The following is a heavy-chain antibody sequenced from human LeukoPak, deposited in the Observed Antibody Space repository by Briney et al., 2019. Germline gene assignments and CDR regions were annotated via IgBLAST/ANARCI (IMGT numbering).Heavy chain of an antibody. CDR3: ARRGDCTNGVCAGSIDY. V-gene: IGHV5-51*01. CDR2: IYPGDSDI. D-gene: IGHD2-8*01. CDR1: GYSFTSYW. J-gene: IGHJ4*02. Sequence: GESLKISCKGSGYSFTSYWIGWVRQMPGKGLEWMGIIYPGDSDIRYSPSFQGQVTISADKSISTAYLQWSSLKASDTAMYYCARRGDCTNGVCAGSIDYWGQGTLVTVSS.